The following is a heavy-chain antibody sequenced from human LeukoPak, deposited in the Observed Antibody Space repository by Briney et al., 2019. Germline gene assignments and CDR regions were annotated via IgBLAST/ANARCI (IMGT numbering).Heavy chain of an antibody. CDR3: ARARYYYGSSGYYHDY. Sequence: ASVKVSCKASGGTFSSYAISWVRQAPGQGLEWMGRIIPIFGTANYAQKFQGRVTITTDESTSTAYMELSSLRSEDTAVYYCARARYYYGSSGYYHDYWGQGTLVTVSS. D-gene: IGHD3-22*01. CDR1: GGTFSSYA. J-gene: IGHJ4*02. CDR2: IIPIFGTA. V-gene: IGHV1-69*05.